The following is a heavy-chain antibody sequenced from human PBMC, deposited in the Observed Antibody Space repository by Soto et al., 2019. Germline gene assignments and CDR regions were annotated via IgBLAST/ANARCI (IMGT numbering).Heavy chain of an antibody. CDR2: ISGSGGST. CDR3: AKALDYSNYGGGFWRWEYGYYYGMDV. Sequence: EVQLLESGGGLVQPGGSLRLSCAASGFTFSSYAMSWVRQAPGKGLEWVSAISGSGGSTYYADSVKGRFTISRDNSKNTLYLQMTSLRAEDTAVYYCAKALDYSNYGGGFWRWEYGYYYGMDVWGQGTTVTVSS. CDR1: GFTFSSYA. D-gene: IGHD4-4*01. J-gene: IGHJ6*02. V-gene: IGHV3-23*01.